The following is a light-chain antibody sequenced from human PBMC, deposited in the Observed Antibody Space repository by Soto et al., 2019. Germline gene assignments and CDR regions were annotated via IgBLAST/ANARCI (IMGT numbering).Light chain of an antibody. V-gene: IGKV1-5*03. Sequence: DIQMTQSPSTLSASVGDRVTISCRARQSISTWLALYQQKPGKAPNLLIYKATSLESGVPLRFSGSGSGTEFTLTISSLQPDDFATYYCQQYNSYSWTFGQGTKVDIK. CDR2: KAT. CDR1: QSISTW. J-gene: IGKJ1*01. CDR3: QQYNSYSWT.